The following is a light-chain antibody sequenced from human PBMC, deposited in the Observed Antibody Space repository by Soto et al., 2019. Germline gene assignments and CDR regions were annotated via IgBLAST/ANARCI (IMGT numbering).Light chain of an antibody. Sequence: HSVLTPFAPEFAYLSHLTTIACPAASSDVGSYSYVSRYQQHPGKARRLMVYEVSNRPSGVSNRFSGCKSGNTAYLSISGLQAEHEADDPCSSYTSSSTLYVFETGTKDTVL. J-gene: IGLJ1*01. CDR2: EVS. CDR3: SSYTSSSTLYV. V-gene: IGLV2-14*01. CDR1: SSDVGSYSY.